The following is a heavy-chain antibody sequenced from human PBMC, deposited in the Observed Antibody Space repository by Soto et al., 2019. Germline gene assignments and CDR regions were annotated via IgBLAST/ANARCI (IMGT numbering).Heavy chain of an antibody. J-gene: IGHJ4*02. V-gene: IGHV1-8*01. CDR3: FRGLYDFRDVYGV. Sequence: ASVKVSCKASGYTFTRYDINWGRQATGQGLEWMGWMNPNSGNTGYAQRFQGRVTMTRNTSISTAYMELSSLRSEDTAVYYFFRGLYDFRDVYGVWGQGTLVTVSS. CDR2: MNPNSGNT. CDR1: GYTFTRYD. D-gene: IGHD2-8*01.